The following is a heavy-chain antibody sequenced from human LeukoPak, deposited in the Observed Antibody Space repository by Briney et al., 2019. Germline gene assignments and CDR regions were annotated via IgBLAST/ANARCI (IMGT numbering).Heavy chain of an antibody. CDR3: ATPGKRDGYNFRLDFDY. D-gene: IGHD5-24*01. CDR1: GYTFTSYG. V-gene: IGHV1-18*01. J-gene: IGHJ4*02. CDR2: ISAYNGNT. Sequence: ASVKVSCKASGYTFTSYGISWVRQAPGQGLEWMGWISAYNGNTNYAQKLQGRVTMTEDTSTGTAYMELSSLKSEDTAVYYCATPGKRDGYNFRLDFDYWGQGTLVTVSS.